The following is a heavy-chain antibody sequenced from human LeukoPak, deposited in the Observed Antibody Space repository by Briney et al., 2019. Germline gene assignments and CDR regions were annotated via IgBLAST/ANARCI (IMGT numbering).Heavy chain of an antibody. D-gene: IGHD4-17*01. CDR2: INHSGST. V-gene: IGHV4-34*01. CDR3: AATTVTFSDDH. Sequence: SETLSLTCAVYGGSFSGYYWSWIRQPPGKGLEWIGEINHSGSTNYNPSLKSRATISVDTSKNQFSLKLSSVTAADTAVYYCAATTVTFSDDHWGQGTLVTVSS. CDR1: GGSFSGYY. J-gene: IGHJ4*02.